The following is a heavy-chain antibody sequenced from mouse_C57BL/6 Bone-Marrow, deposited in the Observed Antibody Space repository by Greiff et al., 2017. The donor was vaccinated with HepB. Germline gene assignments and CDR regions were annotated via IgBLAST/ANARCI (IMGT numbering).Heavy chain of an antibody. CDR3: TNQYDYGSSSLAY. J-gene: IGHJ3*01. V-gene: IGHV14-4*01. CDR1: GFNIKDYY. CDR2: IDPENGDT. D-gene: IGHD1-1*01. Sequence: EVQLQQSGAELVRPGASVKLSCTASGFNIKDYYMPWVKQRPEQGLEWIGWIDPENGDTEYASKFQGKATITADTSSNTAYLQLSSLTSEDTAVYYCTNQYDYGSSSLAYWGKGTLVTVSA.